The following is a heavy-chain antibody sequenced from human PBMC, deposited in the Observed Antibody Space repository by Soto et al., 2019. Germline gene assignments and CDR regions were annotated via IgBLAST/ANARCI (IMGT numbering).Heavy chain of an antibody. CDR3: AGGRGSYTDY. CDR1: GFTFSNYA. Sequence: EVQLVESGEGLVQPGGSLRLSCAASGFTFSNYAMHWVRQTPGKGLEYVSAISSNGGSTYYADSVKGRFTISRDNSKNTLYLQMGSLRAEDMAVYYCAGGRGSYTDYWGQGTLVTVSS. V-gene: IGHV3-64*02. CDR2: ISSNGGST. D-gene: IGHD1-26*01. J-gene: IGHJ4*02.